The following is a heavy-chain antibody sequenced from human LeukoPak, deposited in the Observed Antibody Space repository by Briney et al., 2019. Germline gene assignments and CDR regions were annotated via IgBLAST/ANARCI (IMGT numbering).Heavy chain of an antibody. CDR3: AKENPVEGTNYFDY. V-gene: IGHV3-30*18. CDR1: GLTFSGYD. D-gene: IGHD1-1*01. CDR2: MSYGGQNE. J-gene: IGHJ4*02. Sequence: PGGSLRLSCAASGLTFSGYDMHWVRQAPGKGPEWVAVMSYGGQNERYADSVKGRFTISRDNSKNTLSLQMNNLRAEDTAVYYCAKENPVEGTNYFDYWGQGILVTVSS.